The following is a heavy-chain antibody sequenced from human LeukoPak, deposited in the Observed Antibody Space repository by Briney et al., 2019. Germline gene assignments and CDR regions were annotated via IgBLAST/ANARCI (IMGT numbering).Heavy chain of an antibody. J-gene: IGHJ4*02. Sequence: SETLSLTCTVSGGSISSYYWSWIRQPPGKALEWIGYIYYSGSTNYNPSLKSRVTISVDTSKNQFSLRLSSVTAADTAVYYCARGQKYRSGYTVTKLGSGYFDYWGQGPLVTVSS. CDR2: IYYSGST. CDR3: ARGQKYRSGYTVTKLGSGYFDY. CDR1: GGSISSYY. V-gene: IGHV4-59*01. D-gene: IGHD5-18*01.